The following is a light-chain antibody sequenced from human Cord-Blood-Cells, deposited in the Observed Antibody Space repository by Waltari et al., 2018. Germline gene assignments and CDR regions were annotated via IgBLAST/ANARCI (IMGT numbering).Light chain of an antibody. CDR2: EGS. J-gene: IGLJ3*02. CDR1: SSAVGSYNF. Sequence: QSALTPPASVPESPGPSLTISCAGTSSAVGSYNFVSWYQQHPGKAPKLMIYEGSKRPSGVSNRFSGSKAGNTASLTISGLQAEDEADYYCCSYAGSSTVFGGGTKLTVL. CDR3: CSYAGSSTV. V-gene: IGLV2-23*01.